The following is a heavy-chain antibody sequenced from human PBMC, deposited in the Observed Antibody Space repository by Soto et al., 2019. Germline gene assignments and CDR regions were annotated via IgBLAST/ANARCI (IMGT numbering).Heavy chain of an antibody. CDR2: ISYDGSNK. Sequence: GGSLRLSCAASGFTFSSYAMHWARQAPGTELEWVAVISYDGSNKYYAESVKGRFTISRHNSKNTLYLQMNSLRAEDTAVYYCARGRWELLLSRVDWFDPWGQGTLVTVSS. V-gene: IGHV3-30-3*01. CDR3: ARGRWELLLSRVDWFDP. CDR1: GFTFSSYA. J-gene: IGHJ5*02. D-gene: IGHD1-26*01.